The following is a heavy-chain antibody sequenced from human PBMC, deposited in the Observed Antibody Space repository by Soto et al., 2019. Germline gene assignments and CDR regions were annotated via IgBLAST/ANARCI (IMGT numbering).Heavy chain of an antibody. D-gene: IGHD4-17*01. J-gene: IGHJ4*02. CDR2: IYYSGST. Sequence: QLQLQESGPGLVKPSETLSLTCTVSGGSISSSSYYWGWIRQPPGKGLEWIGSIYYSGSTYYNSSLKSRVTIAVDTSKNQFSLKLSSVTAADTAVYYCATNYGDQLDYWGQGTLVTVSS. CDR3: ATNYGDQLDY. V-gene: IGHV4-39*01. CDR1: GGSISSSSYY.